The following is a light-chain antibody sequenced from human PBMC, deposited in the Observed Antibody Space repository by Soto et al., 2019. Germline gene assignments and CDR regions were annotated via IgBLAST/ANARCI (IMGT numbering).Light chain of an antibody. J-gene: IGKJ5*01. Sequence: EIVLTQSPATLSLSPGERATLSCRASQSVPRNYLAWYQQKPGQAPRLLIYGTSSRATGIPDRFSGSGSGTDFTPTISRLEPEDFAVFYCQQYGRSITFGQGTRLEIK. CDR2: GTS. V-gene: IGKV3-20*01. CDR1: QSVPRNY. CDR3: QQYGRSIT.